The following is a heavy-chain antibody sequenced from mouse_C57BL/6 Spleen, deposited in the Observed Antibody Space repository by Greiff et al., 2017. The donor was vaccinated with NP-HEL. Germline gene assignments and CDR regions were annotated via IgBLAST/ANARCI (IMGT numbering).Heavy chain of an antibody. V-gene: IGHV5-16*01. Sequence: EVMLVESEGGLVQPGSSMKLSCTASGFTFSDYYMAWVRQVPEKGLEWVANINYDGSSTYYLDSLKSRFIISRDNAKNILYLQMSSLKSEDTATYYCARDRGSNYGGGYYYAMDYWGQGTSVTVSS. CDR1: GFTFSDYY. CDR3: ARDRGSNYGGGYYYAMDY. D-gene: IGHD2-5*01. CDR2: INYDGSST. J-gene: IGHJ4*01.